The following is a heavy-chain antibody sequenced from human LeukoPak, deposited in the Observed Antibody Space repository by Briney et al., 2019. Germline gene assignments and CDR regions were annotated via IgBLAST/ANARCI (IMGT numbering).Heavy chain of an antibody. J-gene: IGHJ4*02. D-gene: IGHD1-26*01. CDR1: GFTFSNAW. Sequence: KSGGSLRLSCAASGFTFSNAWMSWVRQAPGKGLEWVGRIKSKTDGGTTDYAAPVKGRFTISRDDSKNTLYLQMNSLKTEDTAVYYCTTPIMGATRAGFGFWGQGTLVTVSS. V-gene: IGHV3-15*01. CDR3: TTPIMGATRAGFGF. CDR2: IKSKTDGGTT.